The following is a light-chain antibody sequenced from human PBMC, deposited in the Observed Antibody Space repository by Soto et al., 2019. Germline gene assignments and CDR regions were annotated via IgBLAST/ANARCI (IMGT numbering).Light chain of an antibody. CDR2: EVS. CDR1: QSLVYSNGNTY. V-gene: IGKV2-30*01. J-gene: IGKJ2*01. Sequence: DVVMTQSPLSLPATLGQPASISCRSSQSLVYSNGNTYLNWFQQRPGQAPRLLIYEVSNRYSGVPERFSGSGAGTDFTLKISRVEAEDVGVYYCMQGTHLPPYTFGQGTKLEIK. CDR3: MQGTHLPPYT.